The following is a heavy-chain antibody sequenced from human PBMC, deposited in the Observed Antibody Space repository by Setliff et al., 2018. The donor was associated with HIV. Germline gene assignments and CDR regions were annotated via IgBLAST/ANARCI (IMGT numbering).Heavy chain of an antibody. CDR3: ARLMPNWDYFDY. Sequence: SETLSLTCSVSGGSISVNNYYWAWVRQPPGKGLEWIGSVHKSGNSYYKPSLKSRATISVDTSENHFSLRLSSVTAADTALYFCARLMPNWDYFDYWGQGTQVTVSS. CDR1: GGSISVNNYY. D-gene: IGHD2-2*01. V-gene: IGHV4-39*02. CDR2: VHKSGNS. J-gene: IGHJ4*02.